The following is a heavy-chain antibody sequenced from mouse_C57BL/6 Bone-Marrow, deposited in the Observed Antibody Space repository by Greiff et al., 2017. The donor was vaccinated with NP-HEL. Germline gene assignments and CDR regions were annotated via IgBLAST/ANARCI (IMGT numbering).Heavy chain of an antibody. CDR3: ARHGDGYYVDAMDY. Sequence: EVQVVESGGGLVQPGGSLKLSCAASGFTFSDYYMYWVRQTPEKRLEWVAYISNGGGSTYYPDTVKGRFTISRDNAKNTLYLQMSRLKSEDTAMYYCARHGDGYYVDAMDYWGQGTSVTVSS. J-gene: IGHJ4*01. CDR2: ISNGGGST. D-gene: IGHD2-3*01. V-gene: IGHV5-12*01. CDR1: GFTFSDYY.